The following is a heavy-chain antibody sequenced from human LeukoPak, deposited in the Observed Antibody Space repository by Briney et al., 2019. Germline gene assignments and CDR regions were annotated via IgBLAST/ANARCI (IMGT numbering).Heavy chain of an antibody. CDR1: GFTFSGSA. V-gene: IGHV3-73*01. J-gene: IGHJ4*02. CDR2: IRSKAKSYAT. CDR3: ISVGGIAVAGTFSTSFDY. Sequence: GGSLRLSCAASGFTFSGSAMHWVRQASGKGLEWVGRIRSKAKSYATAYAASVKGRFTISRDDSKNTAYLQMNSLKTEDTAVYFCISVGGIAVAGTFSTSFDYWGQGTLVTVSS. D-gene: IGHD6-19*01.